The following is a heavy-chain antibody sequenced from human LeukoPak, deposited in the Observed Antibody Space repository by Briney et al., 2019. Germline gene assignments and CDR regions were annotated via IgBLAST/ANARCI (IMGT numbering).Heavy chain of an antibody. Sequence: PGGSLRLSCAASGFTFSDYYMSWIRQAPGKGLEWVSYISSSSSYTNYADSVKGRFTISRDNAKNSLYLQMNSLRAEDTAVYYCARDRGYSYGYGYYFDYWGQGTLVTVSS. V-gene: IGHV3-11*06. CDR3: ARDRGYSYGYGYYFDY. J-gene: IGHJ4*02. CDR2: ISSSSSYT. CDR1: GFTFSDYY. D-gene: IGHD5-18*01.